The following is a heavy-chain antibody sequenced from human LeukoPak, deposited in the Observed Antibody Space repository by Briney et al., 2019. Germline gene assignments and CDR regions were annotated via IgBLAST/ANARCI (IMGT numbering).Heavy chain of an antibody. CDR2: IYTSGST. Sequence: ETLSLTCTVSGGSISSYYWSWIRQPAGKGLEWIGRIYTSGSTNYNPSLKSRVTMSVDTSKNQFSLKLSSVTAADTAVYYCARGPLNIVVVPAAIETNWFDPWGQGTLVTVSS. J-gene: IGHJ5*02. CDR1: GGSISSYY. D-gene: IGHD2-2*01. V-gene: IGHV4-4*07. CDR3: ARGPLNIVVVPAAIETNWFDP.